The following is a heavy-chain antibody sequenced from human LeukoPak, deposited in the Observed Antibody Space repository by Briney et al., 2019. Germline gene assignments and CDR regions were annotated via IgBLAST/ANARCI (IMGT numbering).Heavy chain of an antibody. CDR3: ARRKQYSSSAGLYYYYMDV. D-gene: IGHD6-6*01. J-gene: IGHJ6*03. V-gene: IGHV4-34*01. Sequence: SETLSLTCAAYGGSFSGYYWSWIRQPPGKGLEWIGEINHSGSTNYNPSLKSRVTISVDTSKNQFSLKLSSVTAADTAVYYCARRKQYSSSAGLYYYYMDVWGKGTTVTVSS. CDR2: INHSGST. CDR1: GGSFSGYY.